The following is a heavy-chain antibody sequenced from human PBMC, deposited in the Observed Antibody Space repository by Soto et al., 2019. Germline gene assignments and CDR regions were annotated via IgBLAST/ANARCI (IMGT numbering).Heavy chain of an antibody. CDR2: ISGSGDGT. CDR3: AGPGYSSQDY. V-gene: IGHV3-23*01. Sequence: GGSLRLSCAASGFTFSSFALSWVRQAPGKGLEWVSAISGSGDGTDYAASVKGRFTISRDNSKNTLYLQMNSLRAEDTAVYYCAGPGYSSQDYWGQGALVTV. D-gene: IGHD5-18*01. J-gene: IGHJ4*02. CDR1: GFTFSSFA.